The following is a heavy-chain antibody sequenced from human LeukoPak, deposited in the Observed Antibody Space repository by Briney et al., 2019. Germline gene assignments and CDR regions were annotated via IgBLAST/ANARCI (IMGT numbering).Heavy chain of an antibody. V-gene: IGHV3-21*04. J-gene: IGHJ3*02. CDR3: AKDAFSYNGVYDALDI. D-gene: IGHD3-3*02. CDR1: GFTFSSYS. CDR2: ISSSSSYI. Sequence: GGSLRLSCAASGFTFSSYSMNWVRQAPGKGLEWVSSISSSSSYIYYADSVKGRFTISRDNSKDTLYLQMNSLTADDTALYYCAKDAFSYNGVYDALDIWGQGTMVTVSS.